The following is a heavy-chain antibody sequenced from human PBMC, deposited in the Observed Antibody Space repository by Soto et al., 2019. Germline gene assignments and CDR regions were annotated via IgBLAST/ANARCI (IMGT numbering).Heavy chain of an antibody. J-gene: IGHJ6*02. CDR1: GYTFTGYY. D-gene: IGHD3-3*01. CDR3: ARSLYYDFWSGRRYGMDV. Sequence: SCKASGYTFTGYYMHWVRQAPGKGLEWVAVISCDGSNKYYADSVKGRFTISRDNSKNTLYLQMNSLRAEDTAVYYCARSLYYDFWSGRRYGMDVWGQGTTVTVSS. CDR2: ISCDGSNK. V-gene: IGHV3-30-3*01.